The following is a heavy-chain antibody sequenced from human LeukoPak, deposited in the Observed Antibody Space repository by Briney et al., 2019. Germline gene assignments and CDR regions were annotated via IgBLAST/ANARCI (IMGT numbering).Heavy chain of an antibody. Sequence: SVKVSCKASGGTFSSYAISWVRQAPGQGLEWMGGIIPIFGTANYAQKFQGRVTITADESTSTAYMELSSLRSEDTAVYYCARGGIGPDAFDIWGQGTMVTVSS. J-gene: IGHJ3*02. V-gene: IGHV1-69*13. CDR1: GGTFSSYA. CDR3: ARGGIGPDAFDI. D-gene: IGHD2-15*01. CDR2: IIPIFGTA.